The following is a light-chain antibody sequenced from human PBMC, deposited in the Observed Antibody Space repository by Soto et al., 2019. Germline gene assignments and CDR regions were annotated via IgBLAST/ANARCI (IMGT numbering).Light chain of an antibody. J-gene: IGLJ2*01. CDR1: SSNIGSFYD. Sequence: QAVVTQPPSVSGAPGQRVTIPCTGSSSNIGSFYDVHWYQQLPGTVPKLLIYGDNNRPSGVPDRFSGSKSGTSASLAITGLQPEDEADYYCQSYDNSLSHLVFGGGTKLTVL. V-gene: IGLV1-40*01. CDR2: GDN. CDR3: QSYDNSLSHLV.